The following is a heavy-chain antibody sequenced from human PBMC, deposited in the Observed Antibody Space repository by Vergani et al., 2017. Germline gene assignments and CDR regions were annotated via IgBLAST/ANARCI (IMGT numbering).Heavy chain of an antibody. D-gene: IGHD3-10*01. V-gene: IGHV4-34*01. CDR3: AGGYYYGSGTKSPFDP. CDR1: GGSFSGYY. CDR2: INHSGST. Sequence: QVQLQQWGAGLLKPSETLSLTCAVYGGSFSGYYWSWIRQPPGKGLEWIGEINHSGSTNYNPSLKSRVTISVDTSKNQFSLTLGSVTAADTAVYYCAGGYYYGSGTKSPFDPWGQGTLVTVSA. J-gene: IGHJ5*02.